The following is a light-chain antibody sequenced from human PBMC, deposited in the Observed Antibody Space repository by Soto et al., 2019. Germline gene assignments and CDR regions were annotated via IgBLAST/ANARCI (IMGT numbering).Light chain of an antibody. V-gene: IGLV2-11*01. CDR2: DVS. Sequence: QSALTQPRSVSGSPGQSVTISCTGTSSDVGGYNYVSWYQKYPGKAPRLMIYDVSKRPSGVPDRISGSKSGNTASLTISGLQSENEADYYCCSHAGSFTLVFGGGTQLTVL. CDR3: CSHAGSFTLV. J-gene: IGLJ2*01. CDR1: SSDVGGYNY.